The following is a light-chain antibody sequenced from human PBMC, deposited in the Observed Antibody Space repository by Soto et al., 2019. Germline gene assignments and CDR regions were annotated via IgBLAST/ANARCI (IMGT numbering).Light chain of an antibody. CDR2: GVN. J-gene: IGLJ1*01. CDR1: GSDIGRYNY. V-gene: IGLV2-14*03. Sequence: QSALTQPASVSGSPGQSITISCAGTGSDIGRYNYVSWYQQHPGKAPKLIIYGVNYRPSGISNRFSGSKSGSTASLTISGLQPEYEADYYCNSYTTSTTYVFGTGTKVTVL. CDR3: NSYTTSTTYV.